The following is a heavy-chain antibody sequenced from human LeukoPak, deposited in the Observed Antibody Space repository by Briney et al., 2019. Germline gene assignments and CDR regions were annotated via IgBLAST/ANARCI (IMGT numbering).Heavy chain of an antibody. CDR3: ARGNSLRSTNYDFWSGPHNWFDP. J-gene: IGHJ5*02. CDR2: ISGSGGST. D-gene: IGHD3-3*01. CDR1: GFTFSSYA. Sequence: GGSLRLSCAASGFTFSSYAMSWVRQAPGKGLEWVSAISGSGGSTYYADSVKGRFTISRDNSKNTLYLQMNSLRAEDTAVYYCARGNSLRSTNYDFWSGPHNWFDPWGQGTLVTVSS. V-gene: IGHV3-23*01.